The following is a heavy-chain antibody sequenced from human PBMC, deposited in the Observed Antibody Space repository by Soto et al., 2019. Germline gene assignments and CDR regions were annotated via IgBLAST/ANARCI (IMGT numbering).Heavy chain of an antibody. Sequence: GSLRLSCAASGFTFSDYYMSLIRQAPGKGLEWVSYISSSSSYTNYADSVKGRFTISRDNAKNSLYLQMNSLRAEDTAVYYCASDRYDKGWPLEACDAFDIWGQGTMVTVSS. V-gene: IGHV3-11*06. CDR3: ASDRYDKGWPLEACDAFDI. CDR1: GFTFSDYY. J-gene: IGHJ3*02. CDR2: ISSSSSYT. D-gene: IGHD3-9*01.